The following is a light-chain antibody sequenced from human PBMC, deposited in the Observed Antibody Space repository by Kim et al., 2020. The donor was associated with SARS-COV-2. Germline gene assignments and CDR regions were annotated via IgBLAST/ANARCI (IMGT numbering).Light chain of an antibody. Sequence: GQSVTISCTGTSRDVGGYNYVSWYQQHPGKAPNLMIYEVNKRPSGVPDRFSGSKSGNTASLTVSGLQAEDEADYYCSSYAGNNNLVFGGGTQLTVL. V-gene: IGLV2-8*01. CDR1: SRDVGGYNY. CDR3: SSYAGNNNLV. CDR2: EVN. J-gene: IGLJ3*02.